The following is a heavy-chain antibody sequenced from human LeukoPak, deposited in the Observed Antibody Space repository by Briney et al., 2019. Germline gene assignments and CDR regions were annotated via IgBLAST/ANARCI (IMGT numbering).Heavy chain of an antibody. D-gene: IGHD1-26*01. Sequence: SETLSLTCTVSGGSIGNFFWSWIRQSPGEGLEWIGFIYENGRTSYNPSLKSRVTISVDMSKNQFSLRLTSMSAADTAVYYCARDWELGHWGRGILVTVTS. J-gene: IGHJ4*02. CDR2: IYENGRT. CDR3: ARDWELGH. CDR1: GGSIGNFF. V-gene: IGHV4-59*01.